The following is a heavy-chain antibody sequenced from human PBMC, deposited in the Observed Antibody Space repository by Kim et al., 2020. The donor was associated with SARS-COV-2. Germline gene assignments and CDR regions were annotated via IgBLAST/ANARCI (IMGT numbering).Heavy chain of an antibody. Sequence: GGSLRLSCGGSGFNFWSYEMNWVRQAPGRGLEWVSYISSSGSGKYYADSVKGRFTVSRDKAINSLYLEMNSLRDDDTAVYYCARAMTPTNDVPTYFKGPDACVLWRQEPVVTL. J-gene: IGHJ3*01. CDR2: ISSSGSGK. V-gene: IGHV3-48*03. CDR3: ARAMTPTNDVPTYFKGPDACVL. CDR1: GFNFWSYE. D-gene: IGHD3-10*01.